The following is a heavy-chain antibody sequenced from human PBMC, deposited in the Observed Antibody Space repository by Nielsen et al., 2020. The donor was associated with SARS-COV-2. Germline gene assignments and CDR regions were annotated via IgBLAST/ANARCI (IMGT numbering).Heavy chain of an antibody. J-gene: IGHJ4*02. CDR1: GYTFTSYA. V-gene: IGHV1-3*01. D-gene: IGHD6-13*01. CDR2: INAGNGNT. Sequence: ASVKVSCKASGYTFTSYAMHWVRQAPAQRLEWMGWINAGNGNTKYSQKFQGRVTITRDTSASTAYMELSSLRSEDTAVYYCATERSIAAAGTLDYWGQGTLVTVSS. CDR3: ATERSIAAAGTLDY.